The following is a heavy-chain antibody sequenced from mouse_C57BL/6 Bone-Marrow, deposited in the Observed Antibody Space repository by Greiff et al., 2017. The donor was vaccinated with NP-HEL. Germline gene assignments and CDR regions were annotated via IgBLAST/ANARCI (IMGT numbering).Heavy chain of an antibody. D-gene: IGHD3-1*01. J-gene: IGHJ1*01. V-gene: IGHV1-67*01. CDR3: ARGLGLWYFDV. CDR1: GYTFTDYA. Sequence: QVQLKESGPELVRPGVSVKISCKGSGYTFTDYAMHWVKHSHAKSLEWIGVITTYSGNTNFNQKFKGKATMTVDESSTTAYMELARLTSEDSAIYYCARGLGLWYFDVWGAGTTVTVSS. CDR2: ITTYSGNT.